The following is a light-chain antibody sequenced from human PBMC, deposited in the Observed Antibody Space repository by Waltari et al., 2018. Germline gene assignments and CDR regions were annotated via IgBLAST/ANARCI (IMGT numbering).Light chain of an antibody. J-gene: IGLJ3*02. V-gene: IGLV4-69*01. Sequence: QLMLTQSPSASASLGASVKLTCTLSSGHSSYAIAWHQQQPEEGPRYLMKVNSDGSPIKGDGIPDRFSGSSSGAERYLTISSLQSEDEADYYCQTGGFGIWVFGGGTKLTVL. CDR2: VNSDGSP. CDR3: QTGGFGIWV. CDR1: SGHSSYA.